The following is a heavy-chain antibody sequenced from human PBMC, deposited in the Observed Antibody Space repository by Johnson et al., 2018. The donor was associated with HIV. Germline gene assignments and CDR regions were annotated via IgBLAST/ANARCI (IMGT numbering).Heavy chain of an antibody. CDR1: GFSFSNYA. J-gene: IGHJ3*02. D-gene: IGHD3-22*01. CDR2: ISYDGNNE. Sequence: QVQLVESGGGVVQPGRSLRLSCAASGFSFSNYAMPWVRQAPGKGLEWVAVISYDGNNESYAHSVKGRFTIARDTSKNTLYLQMNSLRAEDTAVDSCARESGWGHDAFDIGCQGTMVIVSS. V-gene: IGHV3-30*04. CDR3: ARESGWGHDAFDI.